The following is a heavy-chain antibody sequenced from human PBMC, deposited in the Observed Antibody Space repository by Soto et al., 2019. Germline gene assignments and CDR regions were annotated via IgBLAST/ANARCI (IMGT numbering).Heavy chain of an antibody. CDR2: IIPYYNTL. V-gene: IGHV1-69*01. D-gene: IGHD6-13*01. CDR3: ASGASRWYPYFFDS. J-gene: IGHJ4*02. CDR1: EGTFNSYA. Sequence: QAQVVQSGAEVRKPGSSVKLSCKASEGTFNSYAIAWVRQAPGQGLEWMGGIIPYYNTLNYAQKFQDRVTITAADSTNTVYMELSSLRSDDTAVYFCASGASRWYPYFFDSWAQRTLVTVSS.